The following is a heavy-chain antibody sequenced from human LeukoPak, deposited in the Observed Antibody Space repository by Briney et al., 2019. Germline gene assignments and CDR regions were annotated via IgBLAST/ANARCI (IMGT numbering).Heavy chain of an antibody. CDR3: AKQGILSTPYFDF. J-gene: IGHJ4*02. D-gene: IGHD3-9*01. CDR2: ISGRGDYT. Sequence: GGSLRLSYAASGFTFNTYAMNWVRQAPGKGLEWVSTISGRGDYTFFADSVKGRFTISRDNSKNTLYLQMSSLRAEDTAMYYCAKQGILSTPYFDFWGQGALVTVSS. V-gene: IGHV3-23*01. CDR1: GFTFNTYA.